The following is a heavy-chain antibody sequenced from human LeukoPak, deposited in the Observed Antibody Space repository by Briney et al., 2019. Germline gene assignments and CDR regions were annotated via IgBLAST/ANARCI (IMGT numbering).Heavy chain of an antibody. CDR1: GGSISNYY. V-gene: IGHV4-4*07. J-gene: IGHJ4*02. Sequence: PSETLSLTCSVSGGSISNYYWNWLRQPAGKELEWLGRFYASGSTNYNPSLKSRVSISMDKSKNHFSLNLKSVTAADTAFYYCARDFYGDDGHHPFDYWGQGIQVTVS. CDR3: ARDFYGDDGHHPFDY. D-gene: IGHD2/OR15-2a*01. CDR2: FYASGST.